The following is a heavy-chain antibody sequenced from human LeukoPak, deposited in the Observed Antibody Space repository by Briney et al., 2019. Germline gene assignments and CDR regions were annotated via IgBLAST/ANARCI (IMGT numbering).Heavy chain of an antibody. Sequence: SETLSLTSTVSGGSISSSSYYWGWIRQPPGKGLEWIGSIYYSGSTYYNPSLKSRVTISVDTSKNQFSMKLSSVTAADTAVYYCARDLAGDATVVYYYYYYMDVWGKGTTVTVSS. J-gene: IGHJ6*03. CDR2: IYYSGST. V-gene: IGHV4-39*07. CDR3: ARDLAGDATVVYYYYYYMDV. D-gene: IGHD4-23*01. CDR1: GGSISSSSYY.